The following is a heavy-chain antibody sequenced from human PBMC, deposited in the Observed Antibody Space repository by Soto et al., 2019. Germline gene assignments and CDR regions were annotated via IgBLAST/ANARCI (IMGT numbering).Heavy chain of an antibody. D-gene: IGHD3-10*01. CDR1: GGSISNYY. CDR3: ARHVVESLSFGERVYHFDY. J-gene: IGHJ4*01. Sequence: SETLSLTCTVSGGSISNYYWSWIRQPPGKGLEWIGYFYYTGITNYNPSLKSRISMSVDTSKNQFSLKLSSVTAADTVVYYCARHVVESLSFGERVYHFDYWGHGTLVTVSS. V-gene: IGHV4-59*08. CDR2: FYYTGIT.